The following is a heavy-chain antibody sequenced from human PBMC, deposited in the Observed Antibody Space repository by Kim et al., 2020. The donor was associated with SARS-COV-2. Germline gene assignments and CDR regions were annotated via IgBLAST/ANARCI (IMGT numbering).Heavy chain of an antibody. CDR3: ARDPSYDILTGYPNY. D-gene: IGHD3-9*01. V-gene: IGHV3-30*07. Sequence: AASVKGRFTLSRDKSKNTLYLKMNSLRDEDTAVYYCARDPSYDILTGYPNYWGQGTLVTVSS. J-gene: IGHJ4*02.